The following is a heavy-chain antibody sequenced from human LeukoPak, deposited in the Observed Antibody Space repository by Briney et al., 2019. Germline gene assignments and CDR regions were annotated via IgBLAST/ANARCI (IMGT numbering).Heavy chain of an antibody. D-gene: IGHD3-10*01. CDR2: INSGDGGT. Sequence: GASVKVSCKASGYTFTSYYIHWVRQAPGQGLEWMGAINSGDGGTTLPQKFQGRVTLTRDTSTSTLYMELSSLRSEDTAIYYCAREWGPGSSWYFDFWGQGTLVIVSS. J-gene: IGHJ4*02. CDR3: AREWGPGSSWYFDF. V-gene: IGHV1-46*01. CDR1: GYTFTSYY.